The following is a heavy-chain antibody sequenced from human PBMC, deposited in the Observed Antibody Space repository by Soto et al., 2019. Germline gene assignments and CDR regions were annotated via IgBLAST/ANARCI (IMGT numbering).Heavy chain of an antibody. CDR3: AKGTDVFYFDY. J-gene: IGHJ4*02. V-gene: IGHV3-23*01. Sequence: GGSLRLSCAASGFTFSSYAMNWVRQAPGKGLEWVSSISGGGGSTYYPGSVKGRFTISRDNSKNTLYLQMNNLRAEDTAVYYCAKGTDVFYFDYWGQGTLVTVSS. CDR2: ISGGGGST. CDR1: GFTFSSYA.